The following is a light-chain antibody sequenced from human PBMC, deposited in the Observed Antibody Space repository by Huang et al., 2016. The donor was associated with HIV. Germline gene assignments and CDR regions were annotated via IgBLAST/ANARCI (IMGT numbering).Light chain of an antibody. Sequence: DIVMTQSPDSLAVSLGQRAIINCKSSQSVLFSSNNKNYLAWYQQKPGQPPKLLIYWASTRQSGVPDRVSGSGSGTDFTLTISSLQAEDVALYYCQQYYSSWTFGQGTKVEIK. CDR1: QSVLFSSNNKNY. CDR3: QQYYSSWT. V-gene: IGKV4-1*01. CDR2: WAS. J-gene: IGKJ1*01.